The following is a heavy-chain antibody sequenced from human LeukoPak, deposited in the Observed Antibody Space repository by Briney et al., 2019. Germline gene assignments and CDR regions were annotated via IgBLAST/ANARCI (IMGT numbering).Heavy chain of an antibody. Sequence: PGGSLRLSCAASGFSFSTYYVNWVRQAPGKGLEWVSCISSSSTYIFYADSVRGRFAISRDDAKNSLYLQMNSLRADDTAVYYCARDSTLSNYWGQGTLVTVSS. CDR2: ISSSSTYI. CDR3: ARDSTLSNY. V-gene: IGHV3-21*01. D-gene: IGHD3-16*01. J-gene: IGHJ4*02. CDR1: GFSFSTYY.